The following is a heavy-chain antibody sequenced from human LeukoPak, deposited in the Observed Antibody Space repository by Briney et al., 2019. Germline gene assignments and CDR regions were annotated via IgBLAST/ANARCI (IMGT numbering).Heavy chain of an antibody. CDR1: GYTFTGYY. CDR2: INPNSGGT. V-gene: IGHV1-2*02. CDR3: ARGVTATHVYYYCGMDV. Sequence: ASVKVSCKASGYTFTGYYMHWVRQAPGQGLEWMGWINPNSGGTNYAQKFRGRVTMARDTSISTAYMELSRLRSDDTAVYYCARGVTATHVYYYCGMDVWGQGTTVTVSS. J-gene: IGHJ6*02. D-gene: IGHD2-21*02.